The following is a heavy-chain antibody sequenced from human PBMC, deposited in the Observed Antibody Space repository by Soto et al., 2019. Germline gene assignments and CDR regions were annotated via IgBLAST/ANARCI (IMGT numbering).Heavy chain of an antibody. CDR2: MFYSGST. CDR1: GGSVSSYY. CDR3: ASLAGY. V-gene: IGHV4-59*02. Sequence: QVQLQESGPGLVKASETLSLTCSVSGGSVSSYYWSWIRQPPGKGLEWIGYMFYSGSTNYNPSLKSRVTISVDTSKNQVSLKMTSVTAADTALYYCASLAGYWGQGTLVTVSA. J-gene: IGHJ4*02. D-gene: IGHD3-16*01.